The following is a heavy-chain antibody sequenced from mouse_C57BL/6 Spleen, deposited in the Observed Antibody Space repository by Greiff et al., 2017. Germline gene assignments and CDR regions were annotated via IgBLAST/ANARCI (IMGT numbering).Heavy chain of an antibody. D-gene: IGHD2-4*01. Sequence: EVKVVESGPELVKPGASVKISCKASGYSFTGYYMNWVKQSPEKSLEWIGEINPSTGGTTYNQKFKAKATLTVDKSSSTAYMQLKSLTSEDSAVYYCARTGDDYDGRDAMDYWGQGTSVTVSS. V-gene: IGHV1-42*01. J-gene: IGHJ4*01. CDR3: ARTGDDYDGRDAMDY. CDR1: GYSFTGYY. CDR2: INPSTGGT.